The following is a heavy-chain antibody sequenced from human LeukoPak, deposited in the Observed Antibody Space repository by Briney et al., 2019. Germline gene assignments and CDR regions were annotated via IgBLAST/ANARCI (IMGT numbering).Heavy chain of an antibody. J-gene: IGHJ3*02. CDR1: GFTFSSYG. V-gene: IGHV3-30*03. D-gene: IGHD3-16*01. CDR2: ISYDGSNK. CDR3: ARAWGQRGAAFDI. Sequence: GRSLRLSCAASGFTFSSYGMHWVRQAPGKGLEWVAVISYDGSNKYYADSVKGRFTISRDNSKKTLYLQMNSLRAEDTAVYYCARAWGQRGAAFDIWGQGTMVTVSS.